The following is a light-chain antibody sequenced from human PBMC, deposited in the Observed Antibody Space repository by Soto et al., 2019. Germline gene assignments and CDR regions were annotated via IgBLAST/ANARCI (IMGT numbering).Light chain of an antibody. CDR3: RSYTSSSTGI. J-gene: IGLJ1*01. CDR2: EVS. Sequence: QSVLAQPASVSGSPGQSITISCTGTSSDVGAYDFVSWYQQHPHKAPKLMIHEVSNRPSGVSNRFSGSKSFNSATLTISGLQAEDEADYYCRSYTSSSTGILGTGTKVTVL. V-gene: IGLV2-14*03. CDR1: SSDVGAYDF.